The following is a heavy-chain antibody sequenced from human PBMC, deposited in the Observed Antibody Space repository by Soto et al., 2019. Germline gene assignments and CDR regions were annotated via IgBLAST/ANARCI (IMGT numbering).Heavy chain of an antibody. J-gene: IGHJ6*02. Sequence: GESLKISCKGSGYSFTSYWISWVRQMPGKGLEWMGRIDPSDSYTNYSPSFQGHVTTSAGKSISTAYLQWSSLKASDNAMYYCARLLISSSDYYYYYGMDVWGQGTTVTVSS. D-gene: IGHD2-2*01. CDR1: GYSFTSYW. CDR2: IDPSDSYT. V-gene: IGHV5-10-1*01. CDR3: ARLLISSSDYYYYYGMDV.